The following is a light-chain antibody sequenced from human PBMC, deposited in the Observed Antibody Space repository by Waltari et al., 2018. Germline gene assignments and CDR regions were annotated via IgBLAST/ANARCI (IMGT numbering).Light chain of an antibody. CDR3: QQYGSSIMYT. Sequence: IVLTQSPRTLSLSQGERATLSCRASQSLTKRYLAWYQQKPGQAPRLLIYGASSRAAGIPDRFSGSGSGTDFTLTISRLEPDDFAVYYCQQYGSSIMYTFGQGTKLEIK. CDR2: GAS. J-gene: IGKJ2*01. V-gene: IGKV3-20*01. CDR1: QSLTKRY.